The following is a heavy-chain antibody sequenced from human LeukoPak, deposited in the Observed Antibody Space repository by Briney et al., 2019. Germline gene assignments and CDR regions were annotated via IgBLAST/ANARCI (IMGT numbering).Heavy chain of an antibody. CDR1: GYSISRGYY. CDR3: ARNSVLTMYPISEEGWFDP. V-gene: IGHV4-38-2*01. J-gene: IGHJ5*02. CDR2: IYHSGST. D-gene: IGHD2-8*01. Sequence: SETLSLXCDVPGYSISRGYYWGWIRQPPGKGLEWIGSIYHSGSTYYNPSLKTRVTISIDTSKNQFALKLRSVTAADTAVYYCARNSVLTMYPISEEGWFDPWGQGTLVTVSS.